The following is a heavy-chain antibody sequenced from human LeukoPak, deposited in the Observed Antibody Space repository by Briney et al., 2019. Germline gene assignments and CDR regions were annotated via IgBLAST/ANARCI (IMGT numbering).Heavy chain of an antibody. D-gene: IGHD5/OR15-5a*01. V-gene: IGHV1-2*02. CDR3: ARQSTGNWFDP. J-gene: IGHJ5*02. CDR2: INPNSGGT. CDR1: GYTFTSYG. Sequence: GASVKVSCKASGYTFTSYGISWVRQTPGQGLEWMGWINPNSGGTNYAQKFQGRVTMTRDTSISTAYMELSRLRSDDTAVYYCARQSTGNWFDPWGQGTLVTVSS.